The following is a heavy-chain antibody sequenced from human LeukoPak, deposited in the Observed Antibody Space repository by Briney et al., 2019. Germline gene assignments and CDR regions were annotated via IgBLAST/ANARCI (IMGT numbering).Heavy chain of an antibody. CDR3: AKELNSYGFSDY. CDR1: GFTFSTYS. D-gene: IGHD5-18*01. CDR2: ISGSGDST. V-gene: IGHV3-23*01. J-gene: IGHJ4*02. Sequence: GGSLRLSCAASGFTFSTYSMSWVRQAPGKGLDWVSAISGSGDSTYYADSVQGRFTISRDNSKNSLYLQMNSLRAEDTAVYYCAKELNSYGFSDYWGQGTLVTVSS.